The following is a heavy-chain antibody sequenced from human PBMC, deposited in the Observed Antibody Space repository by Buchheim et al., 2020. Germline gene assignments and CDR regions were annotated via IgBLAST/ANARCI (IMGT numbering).Heavy chain of an antibody. V-gene: IGHV4-59*01. CDR1: GGSISSYY. CDR3: ARVFWSGYIDY. CDR2: IYYSGST. J-gene: IGHJ4*02. Sequence: QVQLQESGPGLVKPSETLSLTCTVSGGSISSYYWSWLRPPPGKGLEWIGYIYYSGSTNYNPSLKRRVTISVDTSKNQFSLKLSSVTAADTAVYYCARVFWSGYIDYGGQGTL. D-gene: IGHD3-3*01.